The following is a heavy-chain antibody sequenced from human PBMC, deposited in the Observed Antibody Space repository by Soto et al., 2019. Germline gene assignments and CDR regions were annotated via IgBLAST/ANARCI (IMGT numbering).Heavy chain of an antibody. Sequence: QLQLQEYGSGLVKPSQTLSLSGAVSGGSISSGGYSWSWIRQPPGKGLEWIGYIYQSGSTYYNPSLRSGVTISVDRSKNQFSLRLSSVTAADTAVYYCARRRGFPYYYGMDVWGQGTTVTVSS. CDR2: IYQSGST. J-gene: IGHJ6*02. CDR1: GGSISSGGYS. D-gene: IGHD5-12*01. V-gene: IGHV4-30-2*01. CDR3: ARRRGFPYYYGMDV.